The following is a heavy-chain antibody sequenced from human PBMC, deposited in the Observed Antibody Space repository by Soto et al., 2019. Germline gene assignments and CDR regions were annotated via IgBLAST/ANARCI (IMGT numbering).Heavy chain of an antibody. V-gene: IGHV5-10-1*01. CDR1: GYSFTSYW. CDR2: IDPIDSYT. D-gene: IGHD5-18*01. Sequence: GESLKISCKGSGYSFTSYWIDWVRQMPGKGLEWMGRIDPIDSYTNYSPSFQGHVTISADNSISIAYLQWSSLKASDTAMYYCARTSMQSRGYSYGHGGMDVWGQGTTVTVSS. CDR3: ARTSMQSRGYSYGHGGMDV. J-gene: IGHJ6*02.